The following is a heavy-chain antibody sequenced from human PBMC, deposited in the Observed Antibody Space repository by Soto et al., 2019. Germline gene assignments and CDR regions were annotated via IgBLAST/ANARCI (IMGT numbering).Heavy chain of an antibody. Sequence: SETLSLTCTVSGGSISSGDYYWSWIRQPPGKGLEWIGYIYYSGSTYYNPSLKSRVTISVDTSKNQFSLKLSSVTAADTAVYYCARVPYCSGGSCYLLFDLWGRGPLVTVSS. CDR3: ARVPYCSGGSCYLLFDL. CDR1: GGSISSGDYY. D-gene: IGHD2-15*01. CDR2: IYYSGST. V-gene: IGHV4-30-4*01. J-gene: IGHJ2*01.